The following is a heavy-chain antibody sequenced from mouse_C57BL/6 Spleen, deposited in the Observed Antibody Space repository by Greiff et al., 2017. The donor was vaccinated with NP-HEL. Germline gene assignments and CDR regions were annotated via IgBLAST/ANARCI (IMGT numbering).Heavy chain of an antibody. CDR1: GYAFSSYW. V-gene: IGHV1-80*01. J-gene: IGHJ2*01. D-gene: IGHD1-1*01. CDR3: ARRAYYGSRHYFDY. Sequence: VQLQQSGAELVKPGASVKISCKASGYAFSSYWMNWVKQRPGKGLEWIGQIYPGDGDTNYNGKFKGKATLTADKSSSTAYMQLSSLTSEDSAVYFCARRAYYGSRHYFDYWGQGTTLTVSS. CDR2: IYPGDGDT.